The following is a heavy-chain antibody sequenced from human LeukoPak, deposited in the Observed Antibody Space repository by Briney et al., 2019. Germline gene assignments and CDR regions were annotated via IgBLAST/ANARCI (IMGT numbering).Heavy chain of an antibody. CDR3: ARVPRELGAY. CDR1: GYTFTNYD. J-gene: IGHJ4*02. Sequence: GASAKVSCKASGYTFTNYDINWVRQATGQGLEWMGYMNPNSGFTTYAQKFQGRVTMTRDTSISTAYMELSSLRSDDTAVYYCARVPRELGAYWGQGTLVTVSP. CDR2: MNPNSGFT. D-gene: IGHD3-16*01. V-gene: IGHV1-8*01.